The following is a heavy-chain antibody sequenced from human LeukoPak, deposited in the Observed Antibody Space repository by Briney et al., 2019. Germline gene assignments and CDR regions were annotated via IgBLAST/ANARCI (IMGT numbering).Heavy chain of an antibody. CDR3: ARGPLRFLGGIDY. CDR1: GGTFSSYV. V-gene: IGHV1-69*13. D-gene: IGHD3-3*01. CDR2: IIPIFGTA. Sequence: SVKVSCKASGGTFSSYVISWVRRAPGQGLEWMGGIIPIFGTANYAQNFQGRVTITADDSTSTAYMALSTLRSEDTAVYYCARGPLRFLGGIDYWGQGTLVTVSS. J-gene: IGHJ4*02.